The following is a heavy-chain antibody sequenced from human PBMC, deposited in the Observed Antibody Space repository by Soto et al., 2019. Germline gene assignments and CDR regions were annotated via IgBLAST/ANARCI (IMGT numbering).Heavy chain of an antibody. CDR1: GYTFTGYY. Sequence: QVQLVQSGAEVKKPGASVKVSCKASGYTFTGYYTHWVRQAPGQGLEWMGWINPNSGGTNSAQKFQGRVTMTRDTSISTAYMELTRLRSDDTAVYYCARTMTTVTRRGMDVWGQGTTVTVSS. D-gene: IGHD4-17*01. J-gene: IGHJ6*02. V-gene: IGHV1-2*02. CDR3: ARTMTTVTRRGMDV. CDR2: INPNSGGT.